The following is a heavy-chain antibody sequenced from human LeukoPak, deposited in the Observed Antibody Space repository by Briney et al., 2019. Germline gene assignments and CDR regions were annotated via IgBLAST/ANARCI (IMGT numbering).Heavy chain of an antibody. CDR3: ARAPTSSNYHWFDP. V-gene: IGHV4-38-2*01. J-gene: IGHJ5*02. D-gene: IGHD4-11*01. CDR1: GYSIGSGYH. Sequence: PSETLSLTCGVSGYSIGSGYHWGWIRQPPGKGLEWIGSIYHSGSTYYNPSLKSRVTVSLDTSKNQFSLNLTSVTAADTAVYYCARAPTSSNYHWFDPWGKGTLFTVSS. CDR2: IYHSGST.